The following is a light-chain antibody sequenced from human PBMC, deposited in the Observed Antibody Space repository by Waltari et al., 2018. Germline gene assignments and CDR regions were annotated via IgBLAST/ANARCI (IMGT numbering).Light chain of an antibody. CDR1: QAISSW. Sequence: DIQMTQSPSSVSASVGDRVTIPCRASQAISSWLAWYQQKPGNAPKLLIYAASSLQSGVPSRFSGSGSETDFTLTISSLQPEDFATYYCQQANSLPLTFGPGTRVDIK. V-gene: IGKV1-12*02. CDR2: AAS. J-gene: IGKJ3*01. CDR3: QQANSLPLT.